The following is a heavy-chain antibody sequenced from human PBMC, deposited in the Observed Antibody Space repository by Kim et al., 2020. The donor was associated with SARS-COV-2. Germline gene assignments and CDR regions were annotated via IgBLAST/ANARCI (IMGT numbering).Heavy chain of an antibody. Sequence: YAQKFQGRVTITADESTSTAYMELSSLRSEDTAVYYCARDGIAVAGTFDYWGQGTLVTVSS. J-gene: IGHJ4*02. D-gene: IGHD6-19*01. V-gene: IGHV1-69*01. CDR3: ARDGIAVAGTFDY.